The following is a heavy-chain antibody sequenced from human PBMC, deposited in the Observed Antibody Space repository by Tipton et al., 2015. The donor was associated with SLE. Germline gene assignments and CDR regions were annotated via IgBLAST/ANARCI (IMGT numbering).Heavy chain of an antibody. CDR2: IYYSGST. Sequence: TLSLTCTVSGGSISSGGYYWSWIRQHPGKGLEWIGYIYYSGSTYYNPSLQSRVTISVDTSKNQFSLKLSSVTAADTAVYYCARATVGDMDVWGKGTTVTVSS. CDR3: ARATVGDMDV. D-gene: IGHD3-16*01. J-gene: IGHJ6*03. V-gene: IGHV4-31*03. CDR1: GGSISSGGYY.